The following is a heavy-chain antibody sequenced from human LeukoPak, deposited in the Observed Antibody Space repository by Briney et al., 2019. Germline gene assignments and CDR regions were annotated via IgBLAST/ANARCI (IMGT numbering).Heavy chain of an antibody. D-gene: IGHD3-22*01. V-gene: IGHV1-2*02. Sequence: ASVKVSCKASGYTFTGYYMHWVRQAPGQGLEWMGWINPNSGGTNYAQKFQGRVTMTRDTAISTDYMELSRLRSDDTAVYYCAREGPHYDSSGYYGGWFDPWGQGTLVTVSS. CDR3: AREGPHYDSSGYYGGWFDP. J-gene: IGHJ5*02. CDR1: GYTFTGYY. CDR2: INPNSGGT.